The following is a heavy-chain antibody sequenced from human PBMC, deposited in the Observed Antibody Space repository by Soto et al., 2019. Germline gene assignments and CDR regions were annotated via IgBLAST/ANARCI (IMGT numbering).Heavy chain of an antibody. J-gene: IGHJ3*02. Sequence: ASVKVSCTASGYTFTSYGISWVRQAPGQGLEWMGWISAYNGNTNYAQKLQGRVTMTTDTSTSTAYMELRSLRSDDTAVYYCAATYYYDSSGHLAFDIWGQGTMVTVSS. V-gene: IGHV1-18*01. CDR1: GYTFTSYG. D-gene: IGHD3-22*01. CDR2: ISAYNGNT. CDR3: AATYYYDSSGHLAFDI.